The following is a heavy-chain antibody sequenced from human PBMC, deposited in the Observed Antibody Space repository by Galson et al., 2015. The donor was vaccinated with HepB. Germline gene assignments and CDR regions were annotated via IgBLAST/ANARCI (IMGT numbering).Heavy chain of an antibody. J-gene: IGHJ6*02. Sequence: CAISGDSVTSNSAVWNWIRQSPSRGLEWLGRTYFRSKWRIDYAMSVKSRITISADTSDNQFSLLLRSVTPEETAVYYCAYGSDVWGPGTTVIVSS. V-gene: IGHV6-1*01. CDR2: TYFRSKWRI. CDR3: AYGSDV. CDR1: GDSVTSNSAV.